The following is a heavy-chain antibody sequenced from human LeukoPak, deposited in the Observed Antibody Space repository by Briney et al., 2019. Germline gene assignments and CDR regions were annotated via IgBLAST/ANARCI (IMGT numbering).Heavy chain of an antibody. CDR2: IIQDGSAT. J-gene: IGHJ3*02. CDR3: ASFGPPDYDQPAFDI. V-gene: IGHV3-7*03. CDR1: GFTFSRYC. Sequence: GGSLRLSCAASGFTFSRYCMTWVRQAPGKGLEWVAEIIQDGSATYYIDSVRGRFTISRDNAKNSLYLQMNNLRAEDTAVYYCASFGPPDYDQPAFDIWGQGTMVTVSS. D-gene: IGHD3-16*01.